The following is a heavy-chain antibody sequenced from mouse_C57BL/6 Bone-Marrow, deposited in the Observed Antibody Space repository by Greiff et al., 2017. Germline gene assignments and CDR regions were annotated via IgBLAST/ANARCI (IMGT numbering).Heavy chain of an antibody. Sequence: EVMLVESGGGLVKPGGSLKLSCAASGFTFSSYAMSWVRQTPEKRLEWVATISDGGSYTYYPDNVKGRFTISRDNAKNNLYLQMNHLTSEDTAMYYCARLNWDYARDYWGQGTSVTVSS. J-gene: IGHJ4*01. V-gene: IGHV5-4*03. CDR1: GFTFSSYA. CDR3: ARLNWDYARDY. D-gene: IGHD4-1*01. CDR2: ISDGGSYT.